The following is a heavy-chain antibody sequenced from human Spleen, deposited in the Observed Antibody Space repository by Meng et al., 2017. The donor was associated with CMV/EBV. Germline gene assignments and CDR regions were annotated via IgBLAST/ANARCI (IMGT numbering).Heavy chain of an antibody. Sequence: ASVKVSCKASGYIFTTYDINWVRQAPGQRLECMGWISGYNGDTDYAQKLQGRFTMTRDTSTRTAYMELRSLRSDDTAVYYCARSVEMTTIYDYWGQGTLVTVSS. V-gene: IGHV1-18*01. D-gene: IGHD5-24*01. CDR1: GYIFTTYD. J-gene: IGHJ4*02. CDR3: ARSVEMTTIYDY. CDR2: ISGYNGDT.